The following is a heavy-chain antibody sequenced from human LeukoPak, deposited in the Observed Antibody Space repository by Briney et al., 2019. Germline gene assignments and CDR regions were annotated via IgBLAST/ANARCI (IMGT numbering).Heavy chain of an antibody. Sequence: PSETLSLTCTVSGGSISSSSYYWGWIRQPPGKGLEWIGSIYYSGSTYYNPSLKSRVTISVDTSKNQFSLKLSSVTAADTAVYYCARDRLPVYYYYGMDVWGQGTTVTVSS. V-gene: IGHV4-39*02. D-gene: IGHD6-25*01. J-gene: IGHJ6*02. CDR2: IYYSGST. CDR3: ARDRLPVYYYYGMDV. CDR1: GGSISSSSYY.